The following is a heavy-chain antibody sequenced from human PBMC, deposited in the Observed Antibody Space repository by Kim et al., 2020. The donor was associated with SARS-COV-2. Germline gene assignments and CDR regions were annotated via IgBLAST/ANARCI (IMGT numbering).Heavy chain of an antibody. CDR2: INAGNGNT. J-gene: IGHJ4*02. D-gene: IGHD3-9*01. Sequence: ASVKVSCKASGYTFTSYAMHWVRQAPGQRLEWMGWINAGNGNTKYSQKFQGRVTITRDTSASTAYMELSSLRSEDTAVYYCARADFDWISPPFYWGQGTLVTVSS. CDR3: ARADFDWISPPFY. V-gene: IGHV1-3*01. CDR1: GYTFTSYA.